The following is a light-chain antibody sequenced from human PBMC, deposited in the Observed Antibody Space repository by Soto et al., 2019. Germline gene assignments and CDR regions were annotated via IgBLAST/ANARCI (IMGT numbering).Light chain of an antibody. V-gene: IGKV3-20*01. CDR2: ATT. CDR1: QKISNN. CDR3: QQYGSSPRT. J-gene: IGKJ1*01. Sequence: EIVLTQSPATLSVSPGQTATLSCRASQKISNNFAWYQQKPGQAPRLLIYATTTRATGVPDRFSGSGSGTDFTLTISRLEPEDFAVYYCQQYGSSPRTFGQGTKVDTK.